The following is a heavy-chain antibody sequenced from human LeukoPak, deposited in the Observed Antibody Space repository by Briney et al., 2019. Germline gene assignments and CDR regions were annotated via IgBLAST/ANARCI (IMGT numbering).Heavy chain of an antibody. CDR3: ARGSPQNTGYSPCWLDP. D-gene: IGHD3-9*01. CDR1: RGSISSGGYY. J-gene: IGHJ5*02. V-gene: IGHV4-39*07. CDR2: VYYSVST. Sequence: SDTLSLTCTVSRGSISSGGYYWSWIRQPPGKGLEWIGSVYYSVSTYYNPSLNSRVTISLDTSKNQFSLKLSSVTAADTAMYYCARGSPQNTGYSPCWLDPWGQGTLVTVSS.